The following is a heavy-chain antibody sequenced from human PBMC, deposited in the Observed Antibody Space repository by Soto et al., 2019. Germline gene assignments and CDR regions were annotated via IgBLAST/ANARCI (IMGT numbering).Heavy chain of an antibody. Sequence: EVQLLESGGGLVQPGGSLRLSCATSGFTFSAYAMTWVRQAPGKGLEWVSTVSASGGTTYYADSVKGRFAISRDESNNTLSLQMNSLRAEDTGVYYCAKDSLPEIHCKADTCYYFDDWGQGTPVTVSS. J-gene: IGHJ4*02. CDR2: VSASGGTT. V-gene: IGHV3-23*01. CDR3: AKDSLPEIHCKADTCYYFDD. D-gene: IGHD2-15*01. CDR1: GFTFSAYA.